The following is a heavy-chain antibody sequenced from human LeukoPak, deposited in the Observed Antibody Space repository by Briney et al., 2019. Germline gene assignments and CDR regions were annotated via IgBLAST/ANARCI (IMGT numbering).Heavy chain of an antibody. J-gene: IGHJ6*04. D-gene: IGHD3-10*02. V-gene: IGHV3-66*01. CDR1: EFSVGSNY. CDR2: IYSGGST. CDR3: SELGITMIGGV. Sequence: GGSLRLSCAASEFSVGSNYMTCVRQAPGKGLEWVSLIYSGGSTYYADSVKGRFTISRDNAKNSLYLQMNSLRAEDTAVYYCSELGITMIGGVWGKGTTVTISS.